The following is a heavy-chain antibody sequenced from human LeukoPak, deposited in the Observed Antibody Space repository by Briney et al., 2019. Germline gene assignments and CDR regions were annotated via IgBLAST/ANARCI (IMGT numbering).Heavy chain of an antibody. V-gene: IGHV4-30-2*01. D-gene: IGHD2/OR15-2a*01. CDR2: IYHSGST. J-gene: IGHJ4*02. Sequence: SETLSLTCTVSGGSISSGGYYWSWIRQPPGKGLEWIGYIYHSGSTYYNPSLKSRVTISVDRSKNQFSLKLSSVTAADTAVYYCARDPGEYSDYWGQGTLVTVSS. CDR1: GGSISSGGYY. CDR3: ARDPGEYSDY.